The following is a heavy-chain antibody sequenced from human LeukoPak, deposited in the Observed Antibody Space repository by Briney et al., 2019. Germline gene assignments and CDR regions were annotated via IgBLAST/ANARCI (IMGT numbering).Heavy chain of an antibody. CDR1: GYTFTSYG. J-gene: IGHJ4*02. CDR3: ARPRMVRGVIAPYFDY. V-gene: IGHV1-18*01. D-gene: IGHD3-10*01. Sequence: ASVRVSCKASGYTFTSYGISWVRQAPGQGLEWMGWISAHNGNTNYSQKLQGRVTMTTDTSTSTAYMELRSLRSDDTAVYYCARPRMVRGVIAPYFDYWGQGTLVTVSS. CDR2: ISAHNGNT.